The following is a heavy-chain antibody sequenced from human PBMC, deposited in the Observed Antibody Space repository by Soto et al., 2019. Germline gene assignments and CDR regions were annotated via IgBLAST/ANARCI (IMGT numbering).Heavy chain of an antibody. V-gene: IGHV1-69*04. J-gene: IGHJ4*02. D-gene: IGHD3-10*01. Sequence: GASVKVSCKASGGTFSSYTISWVRQAPGQGLEWMGRIIPILGIANYAQKFQGRVTITADKSTSTAYMELSSLRSEDTAVYYCARDLGNYYASGTYDYWGQGTLVTVYS. CDR3: ARDLGNYYASGTYDY. CDR1: GGTFSSYT. CDR2: IIPILGIA.